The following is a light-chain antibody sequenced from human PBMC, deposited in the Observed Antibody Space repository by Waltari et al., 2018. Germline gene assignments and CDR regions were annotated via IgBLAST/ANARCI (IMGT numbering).Light chain of an antibody. J-gene: IGKJ1*01. CDR2: ADS. CDR1: QSIDKF. Sequence: DIQMTQSPSSLSASVGDRVTITCRPSQSIDKFLNWYQKKPGKAPYLPICADSTLQTWVPSRFRGSGSGTDFTLTITSLHPEDFATYYCQPTYTSLAWTFGQGTKVEIK. V-gene: IGKV1-39*01. CDR3: QPTYTSLAWT.